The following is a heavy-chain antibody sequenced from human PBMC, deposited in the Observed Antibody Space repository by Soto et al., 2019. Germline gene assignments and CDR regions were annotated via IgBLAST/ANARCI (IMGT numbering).Heavy chain of an antibody. Sequence: QVQLQQWGAGLLKPSETLSLTCAVYGGFVSSGSYYWSWIRQPPGKGLGWIGEMSHSGGTHFKPSLKSRVTISVDTSKNQFSLKMTSVTAADTALYYCARVERGTATTVVDAFDIWGPGTMVTVSS. J-gene: IGHJ3*02. CDR1: GGFVSSGSYY. V-gene: IGHV4-34*01. CDR3: ARVERGTATTVVDAFDI. CDR2: MSHSGGT. D-gene: IGHD1-1*01.